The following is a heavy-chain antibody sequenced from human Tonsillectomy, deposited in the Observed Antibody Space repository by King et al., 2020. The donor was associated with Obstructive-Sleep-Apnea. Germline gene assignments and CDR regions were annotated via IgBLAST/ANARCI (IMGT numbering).Heavy chain of an antibody. CDR3: AREVEMATSHDAFDI. Sequence: VQLVQSGAEVKKPGASVKVSCKASGYTFTSYYMHWVRQAPGQGLEWMGIINPSGGSTSYAQKFQGRVTMTRDTSTSTVYMALSSLRSEDTAVYYCAREVEMATSHDAFDIWGQGTMVTVSS. J-gene: IGHJ3*02. V-gene: IGHV1-46*01. D-gene: IGHD5-24*01. CDR1: GYTFTSYY. CDR2: INPSGGST.